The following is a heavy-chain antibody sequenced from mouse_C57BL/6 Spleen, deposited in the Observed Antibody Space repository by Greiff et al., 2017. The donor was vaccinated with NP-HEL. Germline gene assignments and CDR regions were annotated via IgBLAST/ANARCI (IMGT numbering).Heavy chain of an antibody. CDR3: ARKGETAQAPYYFDY. J-gene: IGHJ2*01. CDR2: INPNNGGT. D-gene: IGHD3-2*02. Sequence: EVQLQQSGPELVKPGASVKISCKASGYTFTDYYMNWVKQSHGKSLEWIGDINPNNGGTSYNQKFKGKATLTVDKSSSTAYMELRSLTSEDSAVYYCARKGETAQAPYYFDYWGQGTTLTVSS. V-gene: IGHV1-26*01. CDR1: GYTFTDYY.